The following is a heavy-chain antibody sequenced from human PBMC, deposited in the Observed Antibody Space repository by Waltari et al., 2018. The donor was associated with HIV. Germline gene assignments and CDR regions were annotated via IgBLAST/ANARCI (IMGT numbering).Heavy chain of an antibody. CDR1: GYTFTDYY. J-gene: IGHJ3*02. Sequence: QVQLVQSGAEVTKPGASVKVSCKASGYTFTDYYIHWVRQAPGQGLEWMGRIHPDSGGTNFAQKFQGRVTMTRDTSISTVYMELNRLRSDDTAVHYCARDRSNYGSGSYDAFDIWGQETMVTVSS. D-gene: IGHD3-10*01. V-gene: IGHV1-2*06. CDR2: IHPDSGGT. CDR3: ARDRSNYGSGSYDAFDI.